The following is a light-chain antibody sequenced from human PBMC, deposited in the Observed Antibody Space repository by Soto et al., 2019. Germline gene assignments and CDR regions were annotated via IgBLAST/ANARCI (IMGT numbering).Light chain of an antibody. V-gene: IGLV1-44*01. Sequence: QSVLTQPPAASGTPGQRVTISCSGSSSNIGSNAVHWYQQLPGTAPKVLIYYNSQRPSGVPDRFSGSKSGTSASLAISGLQSEDEADYYCDAWDDSQGGVFGTGTKLTVL. CDR1: SSNIGSNA. CDR2: YNS. J-gene: IGLJ1*01. CDR3: DAWDDSQGGV.